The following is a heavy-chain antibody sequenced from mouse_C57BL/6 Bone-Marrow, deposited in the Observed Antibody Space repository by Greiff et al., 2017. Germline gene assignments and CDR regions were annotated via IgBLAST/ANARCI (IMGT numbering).Heavy chain of an antibody. CDR1: GYSFTDYN. J-gene: IGHJ4*01. CDR2: INPNYGTT. D-gene: IGHD2-1*01. V-gene: IGHV1-39*01. Sequence: EVQLQQSGPELVKPGASVKISCKASGYSFTDYNMNWVKQSNGKSLEWIGVINPNYGTTSYNQKFKGKATLTVDQSSSKAYMQLNSLTAEDSAVYYWAREGGNYVDYAMDYWGQGTSVTVSS. CDR3: AREGGNYVDYAMDY.